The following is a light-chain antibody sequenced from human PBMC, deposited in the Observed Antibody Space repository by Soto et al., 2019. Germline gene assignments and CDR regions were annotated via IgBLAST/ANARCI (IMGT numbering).Light chain of an antibody. J-gene: IGKJ1*01. CDR2: DIF. Sequence: EIVMTQSPATLSVSPGERATLSCRASQSVGSDLAWYQQTPGQAPRLVIYDIFTRAPGTPARFSGSGSGTEFTLTISSLQSEDSAVYYCQQYDKWPPRTFGQGTKVDIK. CDR1: QSVGSD. V-gene: IGKV3D-15*01. CDR3: QQYDKWPPRT.